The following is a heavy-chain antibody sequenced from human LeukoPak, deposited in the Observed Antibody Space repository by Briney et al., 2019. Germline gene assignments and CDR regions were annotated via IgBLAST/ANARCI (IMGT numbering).Heavy chain of an antibody. Sequence: SETLSLTCTVSGGSVTSYYWSWIRHPPGKGLELIGNIHYSGSSGSTNYNPSLKSRVTTSVDTSTNQLSLRLSSVTAADTAVYYCARVSDLAAAGTYDYWGQGTLVTVSS. CDR1: GGSVTSYY. V-gene: IGHV4-59*02. D-gene: IGHD6-13*01. CDR2: IHYSGSSGST. J-gene: IGHJ4*02. CDR3: ARVSDLAAAGTYDY.